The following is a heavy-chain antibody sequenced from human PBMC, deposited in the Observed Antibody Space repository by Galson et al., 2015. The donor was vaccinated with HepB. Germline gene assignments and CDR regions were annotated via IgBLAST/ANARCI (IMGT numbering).Heavy chain of an antibody. CDR3: SRARNSASGSSGMDV. CDR1: GDSVSSNIAT. D-gene: IGHD3-10*01. Sequence: CAISGDSVSSNIATWNWIRQSPSRGLEWLGRTYYRSKWYYDYAVAVQSRITINPDTSKSQFSLQLNSVTPDDTAVYYCSRARNSASGSSGMDVWGQGTTVTVSS. V-gene: IGHV6-1*01. J-gene: IGHJ6*01. CDR2: TYYRSKWYY.